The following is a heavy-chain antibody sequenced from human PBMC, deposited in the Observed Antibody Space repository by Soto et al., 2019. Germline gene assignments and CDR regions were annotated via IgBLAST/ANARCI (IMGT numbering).Heavy chain of an antibody. J-gene: IGHJ6*02. CDR3: ARDYYGTDV. CDR1: GGSITSGGYS. CDR2: NYQSVSA. V-gene: IGHV4-30-2*06. Sequence: SETLSLTCTVSGGSITSGGYSCTWIRQSPGKGLEWIGYNYQSVSAYYNPSLKSRVTISVDRSKNQFSLNLTSVTAADTAVYYCARDYYGTDVWGQGTSVTVSS.